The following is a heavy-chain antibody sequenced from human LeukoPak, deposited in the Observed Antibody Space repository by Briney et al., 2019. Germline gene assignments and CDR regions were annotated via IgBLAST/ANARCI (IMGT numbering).Heavy chain of an antibody. Sequence: GGSLSLSCAASGLHFSGTAMSWVRHAPGKGLEWVSALSHDGMNAYFADSVKGRFTISRDNSKKTVSLEMSSLTAAATGVYYCAKDGAQYSSGPECDPRGQGALVTVSP. D-gene: IGHD6-19*01. V-gene: IGHV3-23*01. CDR3: AKDGAQYSSGPECDP. J-gene: IGHJ5*02. CDR1: GLHFSGTA. CDR2: LSHDGMNA.